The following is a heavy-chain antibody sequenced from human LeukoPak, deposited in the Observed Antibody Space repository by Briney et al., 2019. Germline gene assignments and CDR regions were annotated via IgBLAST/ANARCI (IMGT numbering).Heavy chain of an antibody. V-gene: IGHV1-8*02. D-gene: IGHD4-11*01. CDR1: GYTFTSYY. CDR2: MNPNSGNT. CDR3: ARGLGLHYFDY. J-gene: IGHJ4*02. Sequence: ASVKVSCKASGYTFTSYYMHWVRQATGQGLEWMGWMNPNSGNTGYAQKFQGRVTMTRNTSISTAYMELSSLRSEDTAVYYCARGLGLHYFDYWGQGTLVTVSS.